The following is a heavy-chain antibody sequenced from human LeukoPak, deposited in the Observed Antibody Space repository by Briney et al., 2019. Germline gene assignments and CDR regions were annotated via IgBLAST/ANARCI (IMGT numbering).Heavy chain of an antibody. CDR1: GFTFSSYG. D-gene: IGHD5-18*01. J-gene: IGHJ4*02. CDR3: ARVTASGYSCGFDY. CDR2: TSYDGSNK. Sequence: PGGSLRLSCAVSGFTFSSYGMHWVRQAPGKGLEWVAVTSYDGSNKYYADSVKGRFTISRDNSKNTLYLQMNSLRAEDTAVYYCARVTASGYSCGFDYWGQGTLVTVSS. V-gene: IGHV3-30*03.